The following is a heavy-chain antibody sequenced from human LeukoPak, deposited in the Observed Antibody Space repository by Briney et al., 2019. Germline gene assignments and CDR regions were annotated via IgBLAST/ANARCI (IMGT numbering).Heavy chain of an antibody. D-gene: IGHD4-17*01. Sequence: GGSLRLSCAGSGFGFSGYWIHWVRQVPGKGLAWVSRIDSAGARIQHAGSVKGRFTISRDNAKNSLYLQMNSLRAEDTAEYYCARGHYGDYAWGQGTLVTVSS. V-gene: IGHV3-74*01. CDR2: IDSAGARI. J-gene: IGHJ5*02. CDR1: GFGFSGYW. CDR3: ARGHYGDYA.